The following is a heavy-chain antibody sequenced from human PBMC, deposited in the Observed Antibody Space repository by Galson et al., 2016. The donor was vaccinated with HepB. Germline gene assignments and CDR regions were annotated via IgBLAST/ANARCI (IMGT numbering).Heavy chain of an antibody. D-gene: IGHD4-17*01. V-gene: IGHV1-24*01. CDR3: AAFPSPLYKSRADTTGFHLTLDH. Sequence: SVKVSCKVSGYTLTELSMHWVRQAPGKGPEWMGGFDAEDGETIYAQNFQGRVTMTEDTSTDTAYMELISLTSDDLAVYYCAAFPSPLYKSRADTTGFHLTLDHWGQGTLVTVSS. CDR1: GYTLTELS. CDR2: FDAEDGET. J-gene: IGHJ4*02.